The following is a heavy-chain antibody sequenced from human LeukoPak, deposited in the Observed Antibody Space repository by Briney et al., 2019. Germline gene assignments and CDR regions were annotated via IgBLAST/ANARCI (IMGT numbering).Heavy chain of an antibody. CDR3: AIDSGDHPVVY. D-gene: IGHD1-26*01. J-gene: IGHJ4*02. Sequence: SDTLSLTCTVSGGSLSSSSYYWGWARQPPGRGLEWIGSIYYDGSTRHNPSLKSRVTISADTSKNQYSLRLSSVTAADTAVYYCAIDSGDHPVVYWGQGTLVTVS. V-gene: IGHV4-39*01. CDR2: IYYDGST. CDR1: GGSLSSSSYY.